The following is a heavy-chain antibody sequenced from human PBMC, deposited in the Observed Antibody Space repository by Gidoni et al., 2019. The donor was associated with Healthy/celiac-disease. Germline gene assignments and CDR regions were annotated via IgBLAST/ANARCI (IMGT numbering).Heavy chain of an antibody. CDR3: ARDGPRKVATILSAFDI. CDR1: VASLRSGGYY. V-gene: IGHV4-31*03. CDR2: IYYSGST. Sequence: QVQLQESGPGLVKPSQTLSLTCTVSVASLRSGGYYWSWIRQHPGKGLEWIGYIYYSGSTYYNPSLKSRVTISVDTSKNQFSLKLSSVTAADTAVYYCARDGPRKVATILSAFDIWGQGTMVTVSS. J-gene: IGHJ3*02. D-gene: IGHD5-12*01.